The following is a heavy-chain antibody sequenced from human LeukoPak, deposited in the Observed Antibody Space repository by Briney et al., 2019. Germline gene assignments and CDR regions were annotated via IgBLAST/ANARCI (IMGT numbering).Heavy chain of an antibody. Sequence: ASVKDSCKASGYTFTSYGISWVRQAPGQGLEWMGWISTYNDNTNYAQKLQGRVTMTTDTSTSTAYMELRSLGSDDTAVYYCARDLGYCSGGSCYRNWFDPWGQGTLVTVSS. V-gene: IGHV1-18*01. CDR3: ARDLGYCSGGSCYRNWFDP. CDR2: ISTYNDNT. J-gene: IGHJ5*02. D-gene: IGHD2-15*01. CDR1: GYTFTSYG.